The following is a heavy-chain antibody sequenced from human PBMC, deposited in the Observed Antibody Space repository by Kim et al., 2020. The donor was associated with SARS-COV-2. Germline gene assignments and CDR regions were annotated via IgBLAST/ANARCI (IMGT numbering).Heavy chain of an antibody. CDR2: ISYNGGKK. J-gene: IGHJ6*02. V-gene: IGHV3-30*18. CDR1: RFTFSTYG. CDR3: AKDANYGDTTILRFYYGIDV. Sequence: GGSLRLSCIASRFTFSTYGMHWVRQAPGKGLEWVSFISYNGGKKLYTDSVKGRFAISRDNSNSRLYLQINSLRGDDTAVYYCAKDANYGDTTILRFYYGIDVWGHGTTVTVSS. D-gene: IGHD2-21*01.